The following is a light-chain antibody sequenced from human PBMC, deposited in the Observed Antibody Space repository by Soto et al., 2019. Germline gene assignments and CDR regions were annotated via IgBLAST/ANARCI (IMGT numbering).Light chain of an antibody. CDR1: SCDVGGYDY. V-gene: IGLV2-14*03. Sequence: QSALTQPASVSGSPGQSITISCTGTSCDVGGYDYVSWYQQHPGKAPKLLIYDVANRPSGVSNRFSGSKSENTASLTISGLQAEDEAVYHCSSFTCSSTLVFGGGTKLTVL. CDR3: SSFTCSSTLV. CDR2: DVA. J-gene: IGLJ2*01.